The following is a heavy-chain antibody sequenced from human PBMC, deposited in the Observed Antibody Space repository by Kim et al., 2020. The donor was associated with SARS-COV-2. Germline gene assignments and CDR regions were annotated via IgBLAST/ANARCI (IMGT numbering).Heavy chain of an antibody. CDR3: ARSKRGGYGECAFDV. CDR1: GFSFSIYS. D-gene: IGHD3-16*01. J-gene: IGHJ3*01. V-gene: IGHV3-21*01. CDR2: ISRGVGVI. Sequence: GGSLRLSCAASGFSFSIYSMNWVRQAPGKGLEWVSSISRGVGVIHYPDSVRGGFTISRDNAKSSLYMQMNSLRVEYTAVYYCARSKRGGYGECAFDVWGVGTLVTVAS.